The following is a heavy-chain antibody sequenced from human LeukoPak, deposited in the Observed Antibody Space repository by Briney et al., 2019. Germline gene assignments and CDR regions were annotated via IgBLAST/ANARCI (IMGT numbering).Heavy chain of an antibody. CDR3: ASSITGTTRWEP. J-gene: IGHJ5*02. Sequence: ASVKVSCKASGGTFSSYAISWVRQAPGQGLEWMGGIIPIFGTANYAQKFQGRVTITADESTSTAYMELSSLRSEDTAVYYCASSITGTTRWEPWGQGTLVTVSS. CDR1: GGTFSSYA. CDR2: IIPIFGTA. D-gene: IGHD1-7*01. V-gene: IGHV1-69*13.